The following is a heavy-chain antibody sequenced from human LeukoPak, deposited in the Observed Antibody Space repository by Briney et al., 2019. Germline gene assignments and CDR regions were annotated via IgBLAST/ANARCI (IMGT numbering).Heavy chain of an antibody. J-gene: IGHJ6*02. D-gene: IGHD1-1*01. CDR1: GYTFTIYG. Sequence: ASVTVSCKASGYTFTIYGISWVRQAPGQGLEWMGWISAYNGNTNYAQKFQGRVTMTTDTSTSTAYMELRSLRSDDTAVYYCASGSTGTDYYYYGMDVWGQGTTVTVSS. CDR2: ISAYNGNT. CDR3: ASGSTGTDYYYYGMDV. V-gene: IGHV1-18*01.